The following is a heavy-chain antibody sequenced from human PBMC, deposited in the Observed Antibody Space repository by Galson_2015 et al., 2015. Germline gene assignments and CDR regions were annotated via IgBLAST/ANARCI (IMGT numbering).Heavy chain of an antibody. D-gene: IGHD3-10*01. J-gene: IGHJ4*02. CDR2: IYYSGST. Sequence: TLSLTCTVSGGSISSGGYYWSWIRQHPGKGLEWIGCIYYSGSTYYNPSLKSRVTISLDTSKNQFSLKLSSVTAADTAVYYCARYYGSGIAVWGQGTLVTVSS. CDR1: GGSISSGGYY. CDR3: ARYYGSGIAV. V-gene: IGHV4-31*03.